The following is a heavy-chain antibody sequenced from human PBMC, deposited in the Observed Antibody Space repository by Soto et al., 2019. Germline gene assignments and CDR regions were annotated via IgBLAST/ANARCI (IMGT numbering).Heavy chain of an antibody. V-gene: IGHV3-23*01. J-gene: IGHJ4*02. CDR2: ISGSGSTI. CDR3: AKVFYYYDSSDYYYFEY. Sequence: EVQLLESGGGLVQPGGSLGLSCAASGFAFSSYAVSWVRQAPGKGPEWISSISGSGSTIYYADSVKGRFTISRDNYQNTLYLQMSSMRAEDTAVYYFAKVFYYYDSSDYYYFEYCGLGILVTVSS. CDR1: GFAFSSYA. D-gene: IGHD3-22*01.